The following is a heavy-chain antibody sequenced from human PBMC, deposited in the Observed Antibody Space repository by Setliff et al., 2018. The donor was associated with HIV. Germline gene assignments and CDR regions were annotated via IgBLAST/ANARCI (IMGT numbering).Heavy chain of an antibody. CDR3: ARSLWGFVRNAAFEI. J-gene: IGHJ3*02. D-gene: IGHD3-16*01. CDR2: VTPDGGDK. V-gene: IGHV3-7*01. Sequence: GGSLRLSCAASGFMFGVDWMSWVRQTPGKGLEWVASVTPDGGDKYYANSMRGRFTISRDNGKNAVYLQMNSLRVEDSAVYYCARSLWGFVRNAAFEIWGQGTMVTVSS. CDR1: GFMFGVDW.